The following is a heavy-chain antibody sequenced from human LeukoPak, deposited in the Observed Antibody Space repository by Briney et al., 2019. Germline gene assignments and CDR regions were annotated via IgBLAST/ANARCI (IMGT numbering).Heavy chain of an antibody. D-gene: IGHD4-23*01. J-gene: IGHJ4*02. Sequence: GGSLRLSCAASGFTFSSYAMHWVRQAPGKGLEWVAVISYDGSNKYYADSVKGRFTISRDNSKNTLYLQMNSLRADDTAVYYCVRYDGGPGPFDYWGQGTLVTVSS. CDR1: GFTFSSYA. V-gene: IGHV3-30*14. CDR2: ISYDGSNK. CDR3: VRYDGGPGPFDY.